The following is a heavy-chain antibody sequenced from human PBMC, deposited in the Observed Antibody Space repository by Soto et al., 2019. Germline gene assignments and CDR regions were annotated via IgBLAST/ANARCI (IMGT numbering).Heavy chain of an antibody. CDR3: ARGVTGTLDF. D-gene: IGHD1-20*01. J-gene: IGHJ4*02. Sequence: SETLSLTCDASGYSISAGYYWNWTRQPPGKGLEWIGCVYYNGVTFYNPSLKSRVTMTAETSKNHFSLRLTSLTATDTAMYFCARGVTGTLDFWGQGTLVTVSS. CDR1: GYSISAGYY. V-gene: IGHV4-38-2*01. CDR2: VYYNGVT.